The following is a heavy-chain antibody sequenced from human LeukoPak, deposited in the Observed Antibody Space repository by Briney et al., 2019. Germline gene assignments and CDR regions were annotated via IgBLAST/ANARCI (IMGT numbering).Heavy chain of an antibody. CDR2: INSDGSST. J-gene: IGHJ6*04. CDR1: GFTFSSYW. CDR3: ARAGGEGGVWPFYGMDV. D-gene: IGHD2-21*01. Sequence: GGSLRLSCAASGFTFSSYWMHWVRQAPGKGLVWVSRINSDGSSTSYADSVKGRFTISRDNAKNTLYLQMNSLRADDTAVYYCARAGGEGGVWPFYGMDVGGKGTRVTVS. V-gene: IGHV3-74*01.